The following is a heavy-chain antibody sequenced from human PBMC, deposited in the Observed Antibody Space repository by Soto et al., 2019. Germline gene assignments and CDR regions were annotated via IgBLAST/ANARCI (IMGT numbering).Heavy chain of an antibody. CDR1: GFSLNTRGGG. CDR2: IFWDDDK. CDR3: VNRAPPYYDSWSVLYDVFDI. J-gene: IGHJ3*02. D-gene: IGHD3-3*01. Sequence: SGPTLVNPTQALTLTCPFSGFSLNTRGGGVVWIRQPPGKALEWLALIFWDDDKRYSPSLKNRLTITKDTSKNQVVLKMTNMDTVDTATYYSVNRAPPYYDSWSVLYDVFDIWGQGTMLPV. V-gene: IGHV2-5*02.